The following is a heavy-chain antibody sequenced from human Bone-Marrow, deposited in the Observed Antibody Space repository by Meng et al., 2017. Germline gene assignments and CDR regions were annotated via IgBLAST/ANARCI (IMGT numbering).Heavy chain of an antibody. CDR3: SGHVDY. CDR1: GFTFSNAW. J-gene: IGHJ4*01. V-gene: IGHV3-15*01. CDR2: MKSNVDGGTV. Sequence: VRLVESGGGLVKAGVSLCLSCAAFGFTFSNAWMTWVRQAPGKGLEWLGSMKSNVDGGTVDYAAAVKGRFFISRDDSENNFYLQMNSLKTEDTAVYYCSGHVDYWGHGTLVTVSS.